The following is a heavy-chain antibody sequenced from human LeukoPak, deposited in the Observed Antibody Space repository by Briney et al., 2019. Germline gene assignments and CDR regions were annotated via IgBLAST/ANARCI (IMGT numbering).Heavy chain of an antibody. CDR2: ISYDGSNK. J-gene: IGHJ4*02. D-gene: IGHD3-10*01. CDR1: GFTFSSYG. V-gene: IGHV3-30*18. CDR3: AKDFVSSYGSGS. Sequence: GGSLRLSCAASGFTFSSYGMHWVRQAPGKGLEWVAVISYDGSNKYYADSVKGRLTISRDNSKNTLYLQMNSLRAEDTAVYYCAKDFVSSYGSGSWGQGTLITVSS.